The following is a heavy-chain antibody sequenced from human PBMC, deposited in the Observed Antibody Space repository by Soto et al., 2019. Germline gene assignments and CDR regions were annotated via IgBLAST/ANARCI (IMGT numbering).Heavy chain of an antibody. D-gene: IGHD1-1*01. CDR1: GLTISGKKY. CDR2: LYDVDGS. CDR3: ATWHEREHAYDV. Sequence: DVQLVESGGGLIQPGESLRLSCAAFGLTISGKKYVAWVRQAPGKGLEWVSALYDVDGSFYADSVKGRFTTSSDSSKTTVYLQMNALRPDDTAVYYCATWHEREHAYDVWGQGKTVTVSS. V-gene: IGHV3-53*01. J-gene: IGHJ3*01.